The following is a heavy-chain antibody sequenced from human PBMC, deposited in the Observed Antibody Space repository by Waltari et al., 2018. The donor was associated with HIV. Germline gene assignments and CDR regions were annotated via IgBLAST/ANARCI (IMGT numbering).Heavy chain of an antibody. CDR3: ARGLLSCSDCSCDYWYFDL. J-gene: IGHJ2*01. D-gene: IGHD2-15*01. V-gene: IGHV4-31*03. CDR1: GASINNKTYI. CDR2: MSSSGRT. Sequence: QMQAQESGPGLVKPSQTLYLNCTVFGASINNKTYIWSWLRQHPGKGLEWIGYMSSSGRTYYSPSLKSRVSISVDTSTDQISLKLTSVTAADTATYYCARGLLSCSDCSCDYWYFDLWGRGTLVTVSS.